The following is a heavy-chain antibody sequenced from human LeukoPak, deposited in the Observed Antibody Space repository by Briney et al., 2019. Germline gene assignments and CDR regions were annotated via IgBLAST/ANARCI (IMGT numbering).Heavy chain of an antibody. CDR1: GGTFSSYA. CDR3: ASGNYYDSSGYHLFDY. Sequence: SVKVSCKASGGTFSSYAISWVRQAPGQGREWMGRIIPILGIANYAQKFQGRVTITADESTSTAYMELSSLRSEDTAVYYCASGNYYDSSGYHLFDYWGQGTLVTVSS. CDR2: IIPILGIA. D-gene: IGHD3-22*01. V-gene: IGHV1-69*04. J-gene: IGHJ4*02.